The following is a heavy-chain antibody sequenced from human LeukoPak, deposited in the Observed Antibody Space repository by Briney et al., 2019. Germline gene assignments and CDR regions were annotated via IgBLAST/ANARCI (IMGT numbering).Heavy chain of an antibody. CDR1: GFTFSSYG. D-gene: IGHD3-22*01. Sequence: GGSLRLSCAASGFTFSSYGMCWVRHAPGKGLEWVAGVSRSATKTYYADSVKGRFTISRDKSKTTLYLHMNNLRAEDTAVYYCAKDRRPMIIPTGGFDWGQGTLVTVSS. J-gene: IGHJ4*02. CDR3: AKDRRPMIIPTGGFD. V-gene: IGHV3-23*01. CDR2: VSRSATKT.